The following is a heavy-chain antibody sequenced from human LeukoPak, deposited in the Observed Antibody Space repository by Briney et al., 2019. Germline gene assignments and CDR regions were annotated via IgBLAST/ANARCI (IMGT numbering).Heavy chain of an antibody. D-gene: IGHD6-13*01. V-gene: IGHV3-23*01. CDR2: ISGSGGST. Sequence: GGSLRLSCAASGFTFSSYAMSWVRQAPGKGLEWVSAISGSGGSTYYADSVKGRFTISRDNSKNTLYLQVNSLRAEDTAVYYCAKDRMAAVAAAGADDYWGQGTLVTVSS. CDR3: AKDRMAAVAAAGADDY. J-gene: IGHJ4*02. CDR1: GFTFSSYA.